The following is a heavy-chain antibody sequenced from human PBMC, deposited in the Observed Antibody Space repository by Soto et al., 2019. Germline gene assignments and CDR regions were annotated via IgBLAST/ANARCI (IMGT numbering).Heavy chain of an antibody. Sequence: SVKVACTASGCTLTSYYMHWVRQAPGQGLEWMGIINPSGGSTSYAQKFQCRVTMTRDTSTSTVYMELSSLRSEDTAVYYCARDREGYYDFWSGYYQYYYYYYGMDVWGHGTTVT. CDR3: ARDREGYYDFWSGYYQYYYYYYGMDV. CDR2: INPSGGST. D-gene: IGHD3-3*01. V-gene: IGHV1-46*01. J-gene: IGHJ6*02. CDR1: GCTLTSYY.